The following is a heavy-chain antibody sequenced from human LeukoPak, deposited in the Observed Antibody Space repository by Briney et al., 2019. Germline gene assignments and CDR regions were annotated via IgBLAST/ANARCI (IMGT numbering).Heavy chain of an antibody. J-gene: IGHJ6*02. CDR3: ARGKAAAGTSYSAGMDV. CDR1: GGSISSSNYY. CDR2: IYYSGST. V-gene: IGHV4-39*07. D-gene: IGHD6-13*01. Sequence: SETLPLTCTVSGGSISSSNYYWGWIRQPPGKGLEWIGSIYYSGSTYYNPPLKSRVTISVDTSKNQFSLKLSSVTAADTAVYYCARGKAAAGTSYSAGMDVWGQGTTVTVSS.